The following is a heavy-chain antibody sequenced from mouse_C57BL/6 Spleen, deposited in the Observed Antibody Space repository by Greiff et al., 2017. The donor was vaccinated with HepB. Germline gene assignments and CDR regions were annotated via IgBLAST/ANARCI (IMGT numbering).Heavy chain of an antibody. CDR2: IYPGSGST. J-gene: IGHJ2*01. D-gene: IGHD2-4*01. CDR1: GYTFTSYW. CDR3: ARGRIYYDYDDGNYFDY. Sequence: QVQLQQPGAELVKPGASVKMSCKASGYTFTSYWITWVKQRPGQGLEWIGDIYPGSGSTNYNEKFKSKATLTVDTSSSTAYMQLSSLTSEDSAVYYCARGRIYYDYDDGNYFDYWGQGTTLTVSS. V-gene: IGHV1-55*01.